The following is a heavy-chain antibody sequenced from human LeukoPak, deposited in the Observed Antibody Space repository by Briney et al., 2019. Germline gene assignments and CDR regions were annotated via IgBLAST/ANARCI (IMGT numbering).Heavy chain of an antibody. J-gene: IGHJ6*03. CDR3: ARGRSSSWYVYGPSYYYYMDV. CDR1: GGSFSDYY. V-gene: IGHV4-34*01. Sequence: PSETLSLTCAVYGGSFSDYYWSWIRQPPGKGLEWIGEINHSGSTNYNPSLKSRVTISVDTSKNQFSLKLSSVTAADTAVYYCARGRSSSWYVYGPSYYYYMDVWGKGTTVTVSS. D-gene: IGHD6-13*01. CDR2: INHSGST.